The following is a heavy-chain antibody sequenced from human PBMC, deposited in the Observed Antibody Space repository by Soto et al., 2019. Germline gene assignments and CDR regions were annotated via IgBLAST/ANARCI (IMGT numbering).Heavy chain of an antibody. J-gene: IGHJ3*02. Sequence: GASVKVSCKASGGTFSSYAISWVRQAPGQGLEWMGGIIPIFGTANYAQKFQGRVTITADESTSTAYMELSSLRSEDTAVYYCARGTTDNDAFDIWGQGTMVTVSS. CDR3: ARGTTDNDAFDI. D-gene: IGHD1-1*01. CDR2: IIPIFGTA. V-gene: IGHV1-69*13. CDR1: GGTFSSYA.